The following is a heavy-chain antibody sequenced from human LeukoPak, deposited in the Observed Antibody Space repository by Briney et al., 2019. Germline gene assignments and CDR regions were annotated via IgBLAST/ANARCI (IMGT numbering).Heavy chain of an antibody. V-gene: IGHV3-7*01. Sequence: GGSLRLSCAASGFTFSTYNMNWVRQAPGKGLEWVANIKQDGSDKRYVDSVKGRFTISRDNAKNSLYLQMNSLRVEDTAIYYCAGGSGWLFGTWGQGTLVTVSS. CDR2: IKQDGSDK. J-gene: IGHJ5*02. CDR3: AGGSGWLFGT. CDR1: GFTFSTYN. D-gene: IGHD6-19*01.